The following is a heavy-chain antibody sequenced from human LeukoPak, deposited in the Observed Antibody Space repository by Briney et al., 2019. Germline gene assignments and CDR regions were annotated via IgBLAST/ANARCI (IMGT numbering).Heavy chain of an antibody. CDR1: GFTFSSYA. Sequence: GRSLRLSCAASGFTFSSYAMHWVRQAPGKGLEWVGVISYDGSNKYYADSVKGRFTISRDNSKNTLYLQMNSLRAEDTAVYYCASQIVVPAAMYYYYGMDVWGQGTTVTVSS. V-gene: IGHV3-30-3*01. J-gene: IGHJ6*02. D-gene: IGHD2-2*01. CDR2: ISYDGSNK. CDR3: ASQIVVPAAMYYYYGMDV.